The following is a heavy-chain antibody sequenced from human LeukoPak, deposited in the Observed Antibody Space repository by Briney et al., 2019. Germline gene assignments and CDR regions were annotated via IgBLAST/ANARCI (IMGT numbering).Heavy chain of an antibody. Sequence: PSETLSLTCAVYGGSFSGYYWSWIRQPPGKGLEWIGSIYHSGSTIYNPSLKSRVTISGDTSKNQFSLTLASVTAADTAVYYCTRDRELGFWGQGTLVTVPS. CDR1: GGSFSGYY. CDR2: IYHSGST. J-gene: IGHJ4*02. V-gene: IGHV4-59*01. CDR3: TRDRELGF. D-gene: IGHD1-26*01.